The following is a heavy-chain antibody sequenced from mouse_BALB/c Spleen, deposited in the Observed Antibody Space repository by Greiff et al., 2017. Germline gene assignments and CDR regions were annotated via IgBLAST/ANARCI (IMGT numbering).Heavy chain of an antibody. J-gene: IGHJ4*01. V-gene: IGHV6-6*02. Sequence: EVKLMESGGGLVQPGGSMKLSCVASGFTFSNYWMNWVRQSPEKGLEWVAEIRLKSNNYATHYAESVKGRFTISRDDSKSSVYLQMNNLRAEDTGIYYCTRDGTRGYYAMDYWGQGTSVTVSS. CDR3: TRDGTRGYYAMDY. CDR2: IRLKSNNYAT. D-gene: IGHD4-1*01. CDR1: GFTFSNYW.